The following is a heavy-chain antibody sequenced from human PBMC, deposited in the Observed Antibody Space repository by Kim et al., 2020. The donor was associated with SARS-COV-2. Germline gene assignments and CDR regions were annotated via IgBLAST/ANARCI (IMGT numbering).Heavy chain of an antibody. J-gene: IGHJ6*03. D-gene: IGHD6-13*01. CDR2: IYYSVST. CDR1: GGSISSYY. V-gene: IGHV4-59*12. CDR3: ARPGYSSSWCLAYYYYMDV. Sequence: SETLSLTCSVSGGSISSYYWSWIRQPPGKGLEWIGYIYYSVSTNYNASLKSRVTISVDTSKNQISLKLSSVTAADTAVYYCARPGYSSSWCLAYYYYMDV.